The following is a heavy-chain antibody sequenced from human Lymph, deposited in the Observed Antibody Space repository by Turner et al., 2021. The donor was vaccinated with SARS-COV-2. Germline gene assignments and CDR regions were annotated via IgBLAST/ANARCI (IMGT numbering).Heavy chain of an antibody. CDR3: ATGPYDFWSGPSPGYYGMDV. D-gene: IGHD3-3*01. J-gene: IGHJ6*02. Sequence: QVQLVQSGAKVKKPGASVKVSCKVSGYTLTEVSMHWVRQAPGKGLEWMGGFDPEDGETIYAQKFQGRVTMTEDTSTDTAYMELSSLRSEDTAVYYCATGPYDFWSGPSPGYYGMDVWGQGTTVTVSS. CDR1: GYTLTEVS. CDR2: FDPEDGET. V-gene: IGHV1-24*01.